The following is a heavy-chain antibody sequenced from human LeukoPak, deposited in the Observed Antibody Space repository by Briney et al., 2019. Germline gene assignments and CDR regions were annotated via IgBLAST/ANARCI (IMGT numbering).Heavy chain of an antibody. CDR3: ARLRVRGYGYGPWEGPTWLDY. CDR1: GYSISSGYY. CDR2: IYHSGST. Sequence: SETLSLTCTVSGYSISSGYYWGWIRQPPGKGLEWIGSIYHSGSTYYNPSLKRRVTISVDRSKNQFSLRLSSVTAADTAVYYCARLRVRGYGYGPWEGPTWLDYWGQGTLVTVSS. V-gene: IGHV4-38-2*02. J-gene: IGHJ4*02. D-gene: IGHD5-18*01.